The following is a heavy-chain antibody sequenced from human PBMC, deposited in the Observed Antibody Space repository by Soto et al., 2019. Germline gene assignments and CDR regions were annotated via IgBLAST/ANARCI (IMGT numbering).Heavy chain of an antibody. CDR2: ISYDGSNK. CDR3: AKDRDYGMDV. V-gene: IGHV3-30*18. Sequence: RLSCAASGFTFSSYGMHWVRQAPGKGLEWVAVISYDGSNKYYADSVKGRFTISRDNSKNTLYLQMNSLRAEDTAVYYCAKDRDYGMDVWGQGTTVTVSS. J-gene: IGHJ6*02. CDR1: GFTFSSYG.